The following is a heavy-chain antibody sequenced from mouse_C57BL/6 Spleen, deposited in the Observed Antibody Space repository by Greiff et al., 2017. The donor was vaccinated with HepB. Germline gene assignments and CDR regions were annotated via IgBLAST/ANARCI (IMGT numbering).Heavy chain of an antibody. D-gene: IGHD2-3*01. J-gene: IGHJ3*01. Sequence: DVQLQESGPGLAKPSQTLSLTCSVSGYSITSDYWNWIRKFPGNKLEYMGYISYSGSTYYNPSLKSRISITRDTSKNQYYLQLNSVTTEDTATYYCARSNPRNLSLFAYWGQGTLVTVSA. V-gene: IGHV3-8*01. CDR1: GYSITSDY. CDR2: ISYSGST. CDR3: ARSNPRNLSLFAY.